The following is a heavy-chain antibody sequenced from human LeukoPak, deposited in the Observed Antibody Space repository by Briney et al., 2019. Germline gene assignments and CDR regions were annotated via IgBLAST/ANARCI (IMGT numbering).Heavy chain of an antibody. Sequence: QPGGSLRLSCAASGFTFSSYAMGWVRQALFKGLEWVPAISGSGASTYYADSVKGRFTISRDNSKKTLYLQMNSLRAEDTAVYYCAKDVVNPDYYYGMDVWGQGTTVTVSS. J-gene: IGHJ6*02. CDR3: AKDVVNPDYYYGMDV. CDR1: GFTFSSYA. D-gene: IGHD2-15*01. CDR2: ISGSGAST. V-gene: IGHV3-23*01.